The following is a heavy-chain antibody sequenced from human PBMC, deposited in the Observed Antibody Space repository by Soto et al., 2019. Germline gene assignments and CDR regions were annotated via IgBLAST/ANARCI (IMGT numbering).Heavy chain of an antibody. CDR2: ISWNSGSI. J-gene: IGHJ6*03. V-gene: IGHV3-9*01. D-gene: IGHD3-10*01. CDR1: GFTFDDYA. CDR3: AKDMAYGGNDYYYMDV. Sequence: GGSLRLSCAASGFTFDDYAMHWVRQAPGKGLEWVSGISWNSGSIGYADSVKGRFTISRDNAKNSLYLQMNSLRAEDTAWYYCAKDMAYGGNDYYYMDVWGKGTTVTVSS.